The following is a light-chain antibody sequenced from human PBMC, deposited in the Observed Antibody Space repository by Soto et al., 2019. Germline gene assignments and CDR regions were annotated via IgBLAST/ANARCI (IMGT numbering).Light chain of an antibody. CDR1: ETISSW. J-gene: IGKJ1*01. V-gene: IGKV1-5*01. Sequence: DIQMTQSPSTLSASVGDRVTMTCRASETISSWLAWYHQKEGKAPKLLIYDASTLESGVPPRFSGSRSGTEFTLTISSLQPDDFGTYYCQQYNSFSSVTFGQGTRVEIK. CDR2: DAS. CDR3: QQYNSFSSVT.